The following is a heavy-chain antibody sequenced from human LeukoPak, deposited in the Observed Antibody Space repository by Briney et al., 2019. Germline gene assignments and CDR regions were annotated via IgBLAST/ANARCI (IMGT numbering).Heavy chain of an antibody. CDR3: VKSAGKDGYRDVLDI. D-gene: IGHD5-24*01. V-gene: IGHV3-23*05. CDR2: ISNTGVAT. CDR1: GFTFSGYA. Sequence: GGSLRLSCVASGFTFSGYAMNWVRQAPGQGLEWISTISNTGVATYYADSVKGRFTISRDTFRNTLLLQMNSLRADDTAVYYCVKSAGKDGYRDVLDIWGQGTVVTVSS. J-gene: IGHJ3*02.